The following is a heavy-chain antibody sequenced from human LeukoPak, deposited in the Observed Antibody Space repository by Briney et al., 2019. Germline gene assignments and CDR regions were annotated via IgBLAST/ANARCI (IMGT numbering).Heavy chain of an antibody. Sequence: AASVKVSCQASGYTFTSYGISWVRQAPGQGLEWMGWISAYNGNTNYAQKLQGRVTMTTDTSTSTAYMELRSLRSDDTAVYYCAREDWGFGELSSPLDPWGQGTLVTVSS. CDR3: AREDWGFGELSSPLDP. J-gene: IGHJ5*02. D-gene: IGHD3-10*01. V-gene: IGHV1-18*01. CDR2: ISAYNGNT. CDR1: GYTFTSYG.